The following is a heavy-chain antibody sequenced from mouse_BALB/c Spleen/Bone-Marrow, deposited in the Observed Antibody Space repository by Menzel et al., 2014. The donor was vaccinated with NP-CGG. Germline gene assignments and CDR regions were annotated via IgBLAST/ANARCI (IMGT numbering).Heavy chain of an antibody. J-gene: IGHJ3*01. CDR3: ASLHYYGFFAY. CDR2: INPDSSTI. Sequence: EVKLVESGGGLVQPGGSLKLSCAASGFDFSRYWMSWVRQAPGKGLEWIGEINPDSSTINYTPSLKDKFIISRDNAKNTIYLQMSKVRSEGTALYYCASLHYYGFFAYWGQGTLVTVSA. V-gene: IGHV4-1*02. CDR1: GFDFSRYW. D-gene: IGHD1-2*01.